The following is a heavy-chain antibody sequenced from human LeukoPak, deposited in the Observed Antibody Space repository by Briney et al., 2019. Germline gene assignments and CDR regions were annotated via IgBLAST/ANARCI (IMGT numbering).Heavy chain of an antibody. D-gene: IGHD3-22*01. J-gene: IGHJ4*02. CDR2: IYTSGTT. CDR3: ARGENYYDSNGYPF. V-gene: IGHV4-4*07. CDR1: GASISSYY. Sequence: SETLSLTCTVSGASISSYYWTWIRQPAGKGLEWIGRIYTSGTTNYNPSLKRRVTMSLDTPKNQFSLKLTSVTAADTAVYFCARGENYYDSNGYPFWGQGTLVTVSS.